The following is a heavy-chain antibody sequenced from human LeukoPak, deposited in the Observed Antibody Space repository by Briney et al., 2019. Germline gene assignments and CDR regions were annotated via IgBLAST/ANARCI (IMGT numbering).Heavy chain of an antibody. CDR2: IYYSGST. V-gene: IGHV4-59*08. J-gene: IGHJ5*02. Sequence: SETLSLTCAVYGGSFSGYYWSCVRQPPGEGLEWIGYIYYSGSTNHNPSLQSRVTVSVDTANNQFSLRLRSVTAADTAVYYCVRQRGRRVWFDPWGQETLVTVS. CDR1: GGSFSGYY. CDR3: VRQRGRRVWFDP. D-gene: IGHD3-10*01.